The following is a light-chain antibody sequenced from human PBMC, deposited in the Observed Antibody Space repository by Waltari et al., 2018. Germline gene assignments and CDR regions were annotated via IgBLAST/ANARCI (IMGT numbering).Light chain of an antibody. CDR3: QQKNDWPPLT. J-gene: IGKJ4*01. CDR2: GAS. Sequence: ETVMTQSPATLSVSPGERATLPCRASQSVSSNLAWYQQKPGQPPRLLIYGASTRATGIPARVSGSGSGTEFTLTISSLQSEDFAVYYCQQKNDWPPLTFGGGAKVEIK. V-gene: IGKV3-15*01. CDR1: QSVSSN.